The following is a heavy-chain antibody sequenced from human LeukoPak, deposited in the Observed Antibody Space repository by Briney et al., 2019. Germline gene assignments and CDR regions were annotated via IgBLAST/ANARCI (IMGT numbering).Heavy chain of an antibody. D-gene: IGHD2-2*01. J-gene: IGHJ5*02. CDR3: ARWGYCSSTSCHLGFDP. CDR1: GGSISSSSYY. V-gene: IGHV4-39*07. Sequence: PSETLSLTCTVSGGSISSSSYYWGWIRQPPGKGLEWIGSIYYSGSTYYNPSLKSRVTISVDTSKNQFSLKLSSVTAADTAVYYCARWGYCSSTSCHLGFDPWGQGTLVTVSS. CDR2: IYYSGST.